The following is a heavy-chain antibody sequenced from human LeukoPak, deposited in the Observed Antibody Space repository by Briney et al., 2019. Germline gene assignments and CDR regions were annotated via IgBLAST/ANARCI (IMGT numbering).Heavy chain of an antibody. Sequence: SQTLSLTCTVSVGSISSGSYYWSWIRQPAGKGLEWIGRIYTSGSTNYNPSLKSRVTISVDTSKNQFSLKLSSVTAADTAVYYCASTLVGATTFFDYWGQGTLVTVSS. CDR1: VGSISSGSYY. V-gene: IGHV4-61*02. D-gene: IGHD1-26*01. J-gene: IGHJ4*02. CDR3: ASTLVGATTFFDY. CDR2: IYTSGST.